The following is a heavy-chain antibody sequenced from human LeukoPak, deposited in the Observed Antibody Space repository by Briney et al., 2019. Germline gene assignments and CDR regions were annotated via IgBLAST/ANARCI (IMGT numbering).Heavy chain of an antibody. Sequence: PGGSLRLSCAASGFTFSSYSMNWVRQPPGKGLEWVSSISSSSSYIYYADSVKGRFTISRDNAKNSLYLQMNSLRAEDTAVYYCARVISRTYYYDSSGLDIWGQGTMVTVSS. D-gene: IGHD3-22*01. J-gene: IGHJ3*02. V-gene: IGHV3-21*01. CDR3: ARVISRTYYYDSSGLDI. CDR1: GFTFSSYS. CDR2: ISSSSSYI.